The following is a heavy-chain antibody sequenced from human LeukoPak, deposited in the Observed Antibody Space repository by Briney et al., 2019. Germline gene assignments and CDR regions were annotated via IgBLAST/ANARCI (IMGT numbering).Heavy chain of an antibody. D-gene: IGHD3-9*01. J-gene: IGHJ4*02. CDR1: GFTVSSNY. CDR2: IYSGGST. CDR3: ARDTYDILTGYYDY. V-gene: IGHV3-66*01. Sequence: EGSLRLSCAASGFTVSSNYMSWVRQAPGKGLEWVSVIYSGGSTYYADSVKGRFTISRDNSKNTLYLQMNSLRAEDTAVYYCARDTYDILTGYYDYWGQGTLVTVSS.